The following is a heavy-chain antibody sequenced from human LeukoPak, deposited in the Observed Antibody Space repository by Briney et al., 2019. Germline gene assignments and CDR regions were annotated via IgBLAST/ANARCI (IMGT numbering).Heavy chain of an antibody. CDR1: GGSISSYY. J-gene: IGHJ5*02. V-gene: IGHV4-59*08. D-gene: IGHD1-1*01. CDR2: IYYSGST. Sequence: SETLSLTCTVSGGSISSYYWSWIRQSPGKGLEWIGYIYYSGSTNYNPSLKSRVTISVDTSKNQFSLKLSSVTAAGTAVYYCARLGTDGWFDPWGQGTLVTVSS. CDR3: ARLGTDGWFDP.